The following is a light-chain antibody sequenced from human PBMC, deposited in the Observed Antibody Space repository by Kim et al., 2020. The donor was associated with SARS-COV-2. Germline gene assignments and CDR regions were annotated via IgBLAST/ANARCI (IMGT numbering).Light chain of an antibody. J-gene: IGLJ2*01. CDR2: QDS. CDR3: QAWDSSTAV. CDR1: KLGDKY. Sequence: SRSPGPTASITCSGDKLGDKYACWYQQKPGQSPVLVIYQDSKRPSGIPERFSGSNSGNTATLTISGTQAMDEADYYCQAWDSSTAVFGGGTQLTVL. V-gene: IGLV3-1*01.